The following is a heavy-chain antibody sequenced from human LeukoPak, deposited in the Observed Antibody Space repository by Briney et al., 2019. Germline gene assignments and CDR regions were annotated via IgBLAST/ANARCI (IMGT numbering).Heavy chain of an antibody. CDR2: INPYSGGT. CDR1: GYTFTDYY. V-gene: IGHV1-2*02. D-gene: IGHD5-12*01. J-gene: IGHJ4*02. CDR3: ARDIVASAVFDY. Sequence: ASVKVSCKAFGYTFTDYYMHWVRQAPGQGLEWMGWINPYSGGTNFARKFQGRVTMTRDTSITTAYMELSGLRSDDTAVYYCARDIVASAVFDYWGQGSLVTVSS.